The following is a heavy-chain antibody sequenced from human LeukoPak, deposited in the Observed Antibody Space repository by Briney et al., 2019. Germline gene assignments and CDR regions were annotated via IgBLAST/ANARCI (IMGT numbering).Heavy chain of an antibody. CDR3: AREAFTSGGFAFDI. D-gene: IGHD3-10*01. V-gene: IGHV1-69*05. Sequence: SVKVSCKASGGTFSSYAISWVRQAPGQGLEWMGGIIPIFATANYAQKFQGRVTITTDESTSTAYMELSSLRSEDTAVYYCAREAFTSGGFAFDIWGQGTMVTVSS. J-gene: IGHJ3*02. CDR1: GGTFSSYA. CDR2: IIPIFATA.